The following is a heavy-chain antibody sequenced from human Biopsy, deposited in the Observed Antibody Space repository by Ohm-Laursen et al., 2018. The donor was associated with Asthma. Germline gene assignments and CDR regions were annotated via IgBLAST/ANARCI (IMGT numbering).Heavy chain of an antibody. CDR1: GFTFSDSY. Sequence: SLRLSCAASGFTFSDSYMSWIRQAPGKGLEWNSYIGSTRLYTNSADSVKGRFSISRDNAKNSLYLHMNSLRVEDTAVYYCARHLSPGYHHYAMDVWGQGTTVTVSS. V-gene: IGHV3-11*06. D-gene: IGHD3-16*02. CDR3: ARHLSPGYHHYAMDV. CDR2: IGSTRLYT. J-gene: IGHJ6*02.